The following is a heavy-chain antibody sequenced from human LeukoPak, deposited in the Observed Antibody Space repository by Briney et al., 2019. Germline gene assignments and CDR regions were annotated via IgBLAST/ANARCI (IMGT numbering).Heavy chain of an antibody. CDR2: ISGSGGST. CDR3: AKVFSYLCGGDCQFDY. Sequence: GGSLRLSCAASGFTFSSYAMSWVRQAPGKGLEWVSAISGSGGSTYYADSVKGRFTISRDNSKNTLYLQMNSLRAEDTAVYYCAKVFSYLCGGDCQFDYWGQGTLVTVSS. V-gene: IGHV3-23*01. J-gene: IGHJ4*02. CDR1: GFTFSSYA. D-gene: IGHD2-21*02.